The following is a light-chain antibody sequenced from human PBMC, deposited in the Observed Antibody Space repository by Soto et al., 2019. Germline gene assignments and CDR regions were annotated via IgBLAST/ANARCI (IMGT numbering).Light chain of an antibody. CDR3: QSYDSSLSGSEV. CDR1: SGSVSTSYY. V-gene: IGLV8-61*01. Sequence: QTVVTQEPSFSVSPGGTVTLTCGLSSGSVSTSYYPSWYQQTPGQAPRTLIYSTDIRSSGVPDRFSGSILGNKAALTITGAQADDEADYYCQSYDSSLSGSEVFGTGTKLTVL. CDR2: STD. J-gene: IGLJ1*01.